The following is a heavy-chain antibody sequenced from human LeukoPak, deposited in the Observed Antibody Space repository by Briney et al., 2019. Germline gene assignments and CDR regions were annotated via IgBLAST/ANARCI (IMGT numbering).Heavy chain of an antibody. CDR3: ARSQPPYYYYYYGMDV. CDR2: IYYSGST. Sequence: PSETLSLTCTVSGGSISSYYWSWIRQPPGKGLEWIGYIYYSGSTNYNPSLKSRVTISVDTSKNQFSLKLSSVTAADTAVYYCARSQPPYYYYYYGMDVWGQGTTVTVSS. CDR1: GGSISSYY. V-gene: IGHV4-59*08. J-gene: IGHJ6*02.